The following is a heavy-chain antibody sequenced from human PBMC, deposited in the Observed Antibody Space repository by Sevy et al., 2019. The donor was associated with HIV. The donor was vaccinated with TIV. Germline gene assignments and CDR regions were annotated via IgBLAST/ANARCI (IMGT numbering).Heavy chain of an antibody. CDR1: GFTFSNFW. CDR3: ARDCNSASCLWGMDV. J-gene: IGHJ6*02. Sequence: GGSLRLSCVASGFTFSNFWTSWVRQAPGKGLEWVANIKRDGSEKYYVASVKGRFTISRDNAKTSLYLQMNSLRVEDTAVYYCARDCNSASCLWGMDVWGQGTMVTVSS. D-gene: IGHD1-26*01. CDR2: IKRDGSEK. V-gene: IGHV3-7*03.